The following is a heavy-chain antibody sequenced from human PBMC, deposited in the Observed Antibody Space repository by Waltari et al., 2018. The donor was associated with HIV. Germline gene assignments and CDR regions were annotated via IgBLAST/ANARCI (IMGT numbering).Heavy chain of an antibody. Sequence: QVQLQESGPGLVRPSQTLSLTCTVSNGSISTGGYYWSWVRQHPGKCLEWIGYIYYTGTTYYNPSLKSRVSMSVDTSNDEFSLKLTSVTAADTATYYCTRGLSPRHYFDSWGQGTLVAVSS. CDR1: NGSISTGGYY. J-gene: IGHJ4*02. CDR3: TRGLSPRHYFDS. CDR2: IYYTGTT. V-gene: IGHV4-31*03.